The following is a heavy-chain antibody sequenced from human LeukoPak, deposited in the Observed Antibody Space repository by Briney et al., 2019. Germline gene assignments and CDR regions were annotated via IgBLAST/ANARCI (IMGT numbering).Heavy chain of an antibody. Sequence: GGSLRLSCAASGFTFSSYSMNWVRQAPGKGLEWVSSISSSSSYIYYADSVKGRFTISRDNAKNSLYLQMNSLRAEDTAVYYCAKIGMAGGPHLDYWGQGTLVTVSS. CDR2: ISSSSSYI. D-gene: IGHD2-8*02. CDR1: GFTFSSYS. J-gene: IGHJ4*02. V-gene: IGHV3-21*04. CDR3: AKIGMAGGPHLDY.